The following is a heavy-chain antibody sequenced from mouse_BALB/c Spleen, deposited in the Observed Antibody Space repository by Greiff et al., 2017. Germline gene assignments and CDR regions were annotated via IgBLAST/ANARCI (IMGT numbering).Heavy chain of an antibody. CDR1: GFTFSSYA. V-gene: IGHV5-9-3*01. Sequence: DVKLVESGGGLVKPGGSLKLSCAASGFTFSSYAMSWVRQTPEKRLEWVATISSGGSYTYYPDSVKGRFTISRDNAKNTLYLQMSSLRSEDTAMYYCARDGYGNTDFDYWGQGTTLTVSS. D-gene: IGHD2-1*01. J-gene: IGHJ2*01. CDR3: ARDGYGNTDFDY. CDR2: ISSGGSYT.